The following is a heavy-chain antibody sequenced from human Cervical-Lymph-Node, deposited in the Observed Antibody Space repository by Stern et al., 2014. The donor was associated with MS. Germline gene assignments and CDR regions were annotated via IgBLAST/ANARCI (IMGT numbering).Heavy chain of an antibody. D-gene: IGHD3-22*01. CDR3: ARDFGGHDSSGYYYHY. Sequence: QVQLMQSGAEVKKPGSSVKVSCKASGGTFSSYAISWVRQAPGQGLEWMGGIIPIFGTANYAQKFQGRVTITADESTSTAYMELSSLRSEDTAVYYCARDFGGHDSSGYYYHYWGQGTLVTVSS. CDR2: IIPIFGTA. V-gene: IGHV1-69*01. CDR1: GGTFSSYA. J-gene: IGHJ4*02.